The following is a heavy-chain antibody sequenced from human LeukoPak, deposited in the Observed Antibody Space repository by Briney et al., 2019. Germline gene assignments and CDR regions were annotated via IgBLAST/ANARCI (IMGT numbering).Heavy chain of an antibody. D-gene: IGHD6-13*01. V-gene: IGHV1-2*02. Sequence: GASVKVSCKASGYTFTGYYMHWVRQAPGQGLEWMGWINPNSGGTNYAQKFQGRVTMTRDTSISTAYMELSRLRSDDTAVYYCARGVYAAGINSHFDYWGQGTLVTVSS. CDR1: GYTFTGYY. CDR2: INPNSGGT. CDR3: ARGVYAAGINSHFDY. J-gene: IGHJ4*02.